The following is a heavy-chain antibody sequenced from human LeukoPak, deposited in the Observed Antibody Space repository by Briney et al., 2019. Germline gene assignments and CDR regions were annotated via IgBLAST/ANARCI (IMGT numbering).Heavy chain of an antibody. V-gene: IGHV5-51*01. CDR3: ARLLGYCSGGTCYSAEDAFDI. J-gene: IGHJ3*02. CDR2: IYPGDSDT. CDR1: GYSFDTHW. Sequence: GESLKISCKGSGYSFDTHWIGWVRQMPGKGLEWMGIIYPGDSDTRYSPSFQGRVTISADKSISTAYLQWSSLKASDTALYYCARLLGYCSGGTCYSAEDAFDIWGQGTVVTVSS. D-gene: IGHD2-15*01.